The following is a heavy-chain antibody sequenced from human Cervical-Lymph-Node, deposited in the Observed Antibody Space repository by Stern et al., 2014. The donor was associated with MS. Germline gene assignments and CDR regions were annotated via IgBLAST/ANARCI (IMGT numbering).Heavy chain of an antibody. CDR1: GFSLNITGVG. D-gene: IGHD2-2*01. J-gene: IGHJ4*02. CDR3: AHAPGYCTGTSCSALPDY. CDR2: IYWNDNK. V-gene: IGHV2-5*01. Sequence: ESGPTLVKPTQTLTLTCTFSGFSLNITGVGVGWIRQPPGKTLEWLAVIYWNDNKLYSPSLESRLTITKNTSKTRVVLIMTNMDPVDTATYYCAHAPGYCTGTSCSALPDYWGQGTLVTVSS.